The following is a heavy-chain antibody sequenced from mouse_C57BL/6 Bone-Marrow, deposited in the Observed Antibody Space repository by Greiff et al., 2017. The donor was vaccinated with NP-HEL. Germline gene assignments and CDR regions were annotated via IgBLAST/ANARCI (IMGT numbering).Heavy chain of an antibody. Sequence: VQLKESGAELVRPGASVKLSCTASGFNIKDDYMHWVKQRPEQGLEWIGWIDPENGDTEYASKFQGKATITADTSSNTAYLQLSSLTSEDTAVYYCTTSHYYGSSYGFAYWGQGTLVTVSA. CDR2: IDPENGDT. CDR3: TTSHYYGSSYGFAY. J-gene: IGHJ3*01. CDR1: GFNIKDDY. D-gene: IGHD1-1*01. V-gene: IGHV14-4*01.